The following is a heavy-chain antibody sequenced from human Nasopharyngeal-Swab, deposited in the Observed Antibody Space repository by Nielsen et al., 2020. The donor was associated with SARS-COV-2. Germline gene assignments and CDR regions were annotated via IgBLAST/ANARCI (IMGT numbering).Heavy chain of an antibody. Sequence: SETLSLTCTVSGGSISSSSYYWGWIRQPPGKGLEWIGSIYYSGSTNYNPSLKSRVTISVDTSKNQFPLKLSSVTAADTAVYYCAREGYYYDSSGPRGGYYYYYMDVWGKGTTVTVSS. CDR1: GGSISSSSYY. V-gene: IGHV4-39*06. CDR2: IYYSGST. D-gene: IGHD3-22*01. J-gene: IGHJ6*03. CDR3: AREGYYYDSSGPRGGYYYYYMDV.